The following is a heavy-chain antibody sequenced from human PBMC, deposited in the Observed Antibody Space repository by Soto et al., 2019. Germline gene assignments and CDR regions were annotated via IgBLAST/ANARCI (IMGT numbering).Heavy chain of an antibody. V-gene: IGHV3-48*01. CDR1: GFTFSSYS. Sequence: GGSLRLSCAASGFTFSSYSMNWVRQAPGKGLEWVSYISSSSSTIYYADSVKGRFTISRDNAKNSLYLQMNSLRAEDTAVYYCARLIPVYYYYMDVWGKGTTVTVSS. CDR2: ISSSSSTI. J-gene: IGHJ6*03. D-gene: IGHD2-21*01. CDR3: ARLIPVYYYYMDV.